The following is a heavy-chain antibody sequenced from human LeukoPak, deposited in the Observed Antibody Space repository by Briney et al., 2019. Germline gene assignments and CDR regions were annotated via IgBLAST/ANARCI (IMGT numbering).Heavy chain of an antibody. CDR1: GGSFSGYY. Sequence: SETLSLTCAVYGGSFSGYYWSWIRQPPGKGLEWIGEINHSGSTNYNPSLKSRVTISVDTSKNQFSLKLSSVTAADTAVYYCARGEGGSYKNWFDPWGQGTLVTVSS. CDR3: ARGEGGSYKNWFDP. CDR2: INHSGST. D-gene: IGHD1-26*01. J-gene: IGHJ5*02. V-gene: IGHV4-34*01.